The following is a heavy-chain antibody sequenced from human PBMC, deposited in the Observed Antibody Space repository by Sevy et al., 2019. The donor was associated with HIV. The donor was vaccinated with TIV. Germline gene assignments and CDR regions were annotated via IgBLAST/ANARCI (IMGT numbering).Heavy chain of an antibody. CDR2: MWYDGTIK. D-gene: IGHD2-21*02. Sequence: GGSLRLTCAASGFTFSSYVMHWVRQAPGKVLEWVALMWYDGTIKYYADSVKGRFTISRDNSKDTLFLQMNSLTPEDTAVYYCARGGGYCGGDCYSIDYWGQGALVTVSS. V-gene: IGHV3-33*08. J-gene: IGHJ4*02. CDR3: ARGGGYCGGDCYSIDY. CDR1: GFTFSSYV.